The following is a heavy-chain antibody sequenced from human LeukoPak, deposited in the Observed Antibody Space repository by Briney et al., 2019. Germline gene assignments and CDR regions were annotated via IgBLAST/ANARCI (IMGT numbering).Heavy chain of an antibody. CDR3: AHANYGSGSDYKTPPVYFDY. D-gene: IGHD3-10*01. J-gene: IGHJ4*02. V-gene: IGHV2-5*01. CDR2: IYWNDDK. Sequence: SGPTLVKPTQTPTLTCTFSWFSLSTSGVGVGWIRHPPGKALEWLALIYWNDDKRYSPSLTSRLTITKDTSKNQVVLTMTNMDPVDTATYYCAHANYGSGSDYKTPPVYFDYWGQGTLVTVSS. CDR1: WFSLSTSGVG.